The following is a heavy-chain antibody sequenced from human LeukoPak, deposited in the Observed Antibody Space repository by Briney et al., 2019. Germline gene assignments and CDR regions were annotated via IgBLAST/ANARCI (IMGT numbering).Heavy chain of an antibody. Sequence: PGGSLRLSCAASGFTFSDYYMSWIRQAPGKGLEWVSYISSSGSTIYYADSVKGRFTISRDNAKNSLCLQMNSLRAEDTAVYYCARDRETYCGGDCYSGAFDIWGQGTMVTVSS. CDR2: ISSSGSTI. CDR1: GFTFSDYY. J-gene: IGHJ3*02. V-gene: IGHV3-11*01. D-gene: IGHD2-21*01. CDR3: ARDRETYCGGDCYSGAFDI.